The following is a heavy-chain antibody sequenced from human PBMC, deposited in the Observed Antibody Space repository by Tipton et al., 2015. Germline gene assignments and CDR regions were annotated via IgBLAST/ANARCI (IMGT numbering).Heavy chain of an antibody. CDR2: IYHSGRT. J-gene: IGHJ4*02. CDR3: ARDAWAGDTRGFYYIY. CDR1: GGSIRTYY. V-gene: IGHV4-59*01. D-gene: IGHD3-22*01. Sequence: TLSLTCTVSGGSIRTYYWVWVRQPPGRGLESLGYIYHSGRTNYNPSLRSRLTMSVDSSKNQFSLRLSSATAADTAVYYCARDAWAGDTRGFYYIYWGRGTLVSVSS.